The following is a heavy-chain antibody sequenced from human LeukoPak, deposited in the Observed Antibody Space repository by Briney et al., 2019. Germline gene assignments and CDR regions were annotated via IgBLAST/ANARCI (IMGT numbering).Heavy chain of an antibody. D-gene: IGHD1-26*01. CDR3: ARESGVNAGSYGY. Sequence: PSETLSLTCTVSGGSISSYYWTWIRQPAGEGLEWIGRIFTSGSTNYNPSLKSRATMSVDTSKNEFSLRLTSVTDADTAVYYCARESGVNAGSYGYWGQGTLVTVSS. V-gene: IGHV4-4*07. CDR1: GGSISSYY. J-gene: IGHJ4*02. CDR2: IFTSGST.